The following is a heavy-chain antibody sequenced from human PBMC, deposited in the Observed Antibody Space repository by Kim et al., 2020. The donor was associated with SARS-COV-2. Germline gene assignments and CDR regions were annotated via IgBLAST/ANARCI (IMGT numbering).Heavy chain of an antibody. Sequence: GGSLRLSCVASGFTFSSFGMHWVRQAPGKGLEWVAVISYHGTNKYYADSVKGRLTLSRDNSKNTLYLQMNSLRAEDTAVYYCAKAVSGRDWYFDLWGRGTLVTVSS. J-gene: IGHJ2*01. CDR2: ISYHGTNK. D-gene: IGHD1-26*01. CDR1: GFTFSSFG. CDR3: AKAVSGRDWYFDL. V-gene: IGHV3-30*18.